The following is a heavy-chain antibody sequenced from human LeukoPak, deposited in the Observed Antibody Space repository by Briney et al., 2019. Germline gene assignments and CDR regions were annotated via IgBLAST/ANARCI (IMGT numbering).Heavy chain of an antibody. CDR3: ARVGSGGAWFDF. V-gene: IGHV4-59*01. CDR1: SVSLTNYY. J-gene: IGHJ4*02. Sequence: SETLSLTCTVSSVSLTNYYWSWIRQPPGKGLEWIGYIFFSGTTNYNPSLKSRVTISVDTSKNQFSLKMTSVTAADTAVYFCARVGSGGAWFDFWGQGTLVTVSS. CDR2: IFFSGTT. D-gene: IGHD6-19*01.